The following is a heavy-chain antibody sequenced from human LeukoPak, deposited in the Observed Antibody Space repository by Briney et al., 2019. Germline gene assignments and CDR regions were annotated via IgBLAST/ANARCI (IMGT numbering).Heavy chain of an antibody. J-gene: IGHJ4*02. D-gene: IGHD6-13*01. CDR2: ISGSGGST. CDR3: AKGRSSWYSTYFDY. CDR1: GFTFSSYA. Sequence: GGSLRLSCAASGFTFSSYAMSWVRQAPGKGLEWVSAISGSGGSTYCADSVKGRFTISRDNPKNTLYLQMNSLRAEDTAVYYCAKGRSSWYSTYFDYWGQGALVTVSS. V-gene: IGHV3-23*01.